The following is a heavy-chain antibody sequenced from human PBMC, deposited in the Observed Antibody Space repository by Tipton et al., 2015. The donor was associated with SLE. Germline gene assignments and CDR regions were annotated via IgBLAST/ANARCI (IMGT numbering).Heavy chain of an antibody. Sequence: AGLVKPSETLSLTCGVYGGSFLGYYWTWIRQPPGQGLEWIGEIIHSGVTNYNPSLKSRVTISLDTSKNQFSLKLSSVTAADTAVYYCARVATTEVFDYWGQGPLVTVSS. CDR3: ARVATTEVFDY. CDR1: GGSFLGYY. D-gene: IGHD1-1*01. CDR2: IIHSGVT. J-gene: IGHJ4*02. V-gene: IGHV4-34*12.